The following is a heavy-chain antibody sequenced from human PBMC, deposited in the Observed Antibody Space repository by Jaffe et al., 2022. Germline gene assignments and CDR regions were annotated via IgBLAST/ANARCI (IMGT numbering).Heavy chain of an antibody. D-gene: IGHD2-21*01. CDR1: GFTFSSYG. J-gene: IGHJ4*02. CDR2: IRYDGSNK. Sequence: QVQLVESGGGVVQPGGSLRLSCAASGFTFSSYGMHWVRQAPGKGLEWVAFIRYDGSNKYYADSVKGRFTISRDNSKNTLYLQMNSLRAEDTAVYYCAKVEEAYFVVAGLLMNWGQGTLVTVSS. V-gene: IGHV3-30*02. CDR3: AKVEEAYFVVAGLLMN.